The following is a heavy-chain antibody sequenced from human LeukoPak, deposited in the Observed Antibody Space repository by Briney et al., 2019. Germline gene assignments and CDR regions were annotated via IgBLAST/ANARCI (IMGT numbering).Heavy chain of an antibody. J-gene: IGHJ4*02. CDR1: GFTFSSYA. CDR3: ANYPAAGADY. CDR2: ISGSGGST. V-gene: IGHV3-23*01. D-gene: IGHD6-13*01. Sequence: GGSPRLSCAASGFTFSSYAMSWVRQAPGKGLEWVSAISGSGGSTYYANSVKGRFTISRDNSKNTLYLQMNSLRAEDTAVYYCANYPAAGADYWGQGTLVTVSS.